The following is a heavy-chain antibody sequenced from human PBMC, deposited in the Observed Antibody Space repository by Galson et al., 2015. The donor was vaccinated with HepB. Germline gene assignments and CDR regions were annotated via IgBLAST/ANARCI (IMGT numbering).Heavy chain of an antibody. J-gene: IGHJ4*02. CDR3: ARDTRKGIFDY. D-gene: IGHD1-1*01. CDR1: GGTFSSYT. Sequence: SVKVSCKASGGTFSSYTISWVRQAPGQGLEWMGRIIPILGIANYAQKFQGRVTITADKSTSTAYMELSSLRSEDTAVYYCARDTRKGIFDYWGQGTLVTVSS. V-gene: IGHV1-69*04. CDR2: IIPILGIA.